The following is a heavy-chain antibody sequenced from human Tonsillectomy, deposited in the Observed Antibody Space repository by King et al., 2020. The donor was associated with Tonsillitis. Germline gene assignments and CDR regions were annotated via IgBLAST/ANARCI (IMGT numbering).Heavy chain of an antibody. J-gene: IGHJ6*03. CDR2: TIPLFGTA. D-gene: IGHD5-18*01. CDR3: ARADDTAMAYYMDV. V-gene: IGHV1-69*01. CDR1: GDTFSSYS. Sequence: VQLVQSGAEVKKPGSSVKVSCKASGDTFSSYSISWVRQAPGHGLEWMGGTIPLFGTANYAQKFQGRVTIIADGSTSTVSMELSSLRSEDTAVYYCARADDTAMAYYMDVWGKGTTVTVSS.